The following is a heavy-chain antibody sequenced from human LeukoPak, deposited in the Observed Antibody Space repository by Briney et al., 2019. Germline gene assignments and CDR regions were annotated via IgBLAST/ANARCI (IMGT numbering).Heavy chain of an antibody. D-gene: IGHD1-7*01. J-gene: IGHJ4*02. Sequence: GGSLRLSCAASGFTFNIYAMSWVRQAPGKGLEWVSGIGGGDDIHYADSVKGRFTVSRDDSKNTVYLQMNSLRAEDTAIYFCAKDATPRNSLWDHFDSWGQGTPVTVSS. CDR1: GFTFNIYA. CDR2: IGGGDDI. CDR3: AKDATPRNSLWDHFDS. V-gene: IGHV3-23*01.